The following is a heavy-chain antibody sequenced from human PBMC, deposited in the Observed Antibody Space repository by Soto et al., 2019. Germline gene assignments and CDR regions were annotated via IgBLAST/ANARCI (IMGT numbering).Heavy chain of an antibody. J-gene: IGHJ3*02. CDR2: IIPILGTA. Sequence: ASVKVSCKASGGTFSSYAISWVRQAPGQGLEWMGGIIPILGTANYAQKFQGRVTITADESTSTAYMELSSLRSEDTAVYYCARDCGGDCLNHVADAFDIWGQGTMVTVSS. V-gene: IGHV1-69*13. D-gene: IGHD2-21*02. CDR3: ARDCGGDCLNHVADAFDI. CDR1: GGTFSSYA.